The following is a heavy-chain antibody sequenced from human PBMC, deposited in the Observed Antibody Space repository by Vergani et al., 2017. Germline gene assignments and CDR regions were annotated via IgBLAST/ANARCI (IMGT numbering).Heavy chain of an antibody. D-gene: IGHD3-10*01. CDR3: ARDRGPIATIDY. V-gene: IGHV3-21*01. CDR1: GFTFSSYS. Sequence: EVQLVESGGGLVKPGGSLRLSCAASGFTFSSYSMNWVRQAPGKGLEWVSSISSSSSYIYYADSVKGRFTISRDNAKNSLYLQMNSLRAEDTAVYYCARDRGPIATIDYWGQGTLVTVSS. J-gene: IGHJ4*02. CDR2: ISSSSSYI.